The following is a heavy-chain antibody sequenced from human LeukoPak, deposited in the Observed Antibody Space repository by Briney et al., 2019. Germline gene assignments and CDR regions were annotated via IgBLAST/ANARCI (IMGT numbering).Heavy chain of an antibody. J-gene: IGHJ6*02. V-gene: IGHV1-69*13. Sequence: SVKVSCKASGGTFNIDALNWVRQAPGQGLEWLGGITPIFGTPSYAQKFKGRVTITADESTNTGYMELSSLRSEDTAVYYCARRLQSGGYYYYSIDVWLPGTTVAVCS. D-gene: IGHD2-21*02. CDR2: ITPIFGTP. CDR1: GGTFNIDA. CDR3: ARRLQSGGYYYYSIDV.